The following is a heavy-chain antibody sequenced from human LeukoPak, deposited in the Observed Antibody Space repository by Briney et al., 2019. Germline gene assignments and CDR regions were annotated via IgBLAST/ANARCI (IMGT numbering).Heavy chain of an antibody. CDR3: ARPVPSRLGWFDP. CDR2: IYYSGST. V-gene: IGHV4-39*01. Sequence: SETLSLTCTVSGGSISSSPYYWGWIRQPPGKGLEWIGTIYYSGSTYYNPSLKSRVTISVDTSKNQFSLKLTSVTAADTAVYYCARPVPSRLGWFDPWGQGALVTVSS. D-gene: IGHD1-1*01. J-gene: IGHJ5*02. CDR1: GGSISSSPYY.